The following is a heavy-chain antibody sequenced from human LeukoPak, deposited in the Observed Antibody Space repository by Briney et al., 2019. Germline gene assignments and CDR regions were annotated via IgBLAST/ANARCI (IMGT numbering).Heavy chain of an antibody. CDR2: ISGSGGST. V-gene: IGHV3-23*01. J-gene: IGHJ6*02. Sequence: GGSLRLSCAASGFTFSSYAMSWVRQAPGKGLEWVSAISGSGGSTYYADSVKGRFTISRDNSKNTLYLQMNSLRAEDTAVYYCAKDQRVSYYYGSGSYRLNGMDVWGQGTTVTVSS. CDR3: AKDQRVSYYYGSGSYRLNGMDV. D-gene: IGHD3-10*01. CDR1: GFTFSSYA.